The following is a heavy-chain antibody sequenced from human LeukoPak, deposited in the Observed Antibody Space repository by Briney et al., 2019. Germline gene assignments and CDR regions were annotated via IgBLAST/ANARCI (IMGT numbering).Heavy chain of an antibody. D-gene: IGHD4-17*01. Sequence: ASVKVSCKASGYTFTGYYIHWVRQAPAQGLEWMGRINPHSGGTSYAQKFQGRVTVTRDTSITTAYMELSRLRSDDTAVCYCAREPDYGDFALPDYWGQGTLVTVSS. CDR3: AREPDYGDFALPDY. V-gene: IGHV1-2*02. CDR2: INPHSGGT. J-gene: IGHJ4*02. CDR1: GYTFTGYY.